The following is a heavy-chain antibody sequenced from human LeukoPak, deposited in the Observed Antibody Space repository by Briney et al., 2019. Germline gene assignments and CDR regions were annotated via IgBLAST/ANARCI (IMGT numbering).Heavy chain of an antibody. D-gene: IGHD4-17*01. CDR1: GFTFSSYA. Sequence: GGSLRLSCAASGFTFSSYAMSWVRQAPGKGLEWVSAIRGSGDTTYYADSVKGRFTISRDNSKNTLYLQMNSLRAEDTAVYYCARDIRATVTTYWGGYFDYWGQGTLVTVSS. CDR3: ARDIRATVTTYWGGYFDY. CDR2: IRGSGDTT. V-gene: IGHV3-23*01. J-gene: IGHJ4*02.